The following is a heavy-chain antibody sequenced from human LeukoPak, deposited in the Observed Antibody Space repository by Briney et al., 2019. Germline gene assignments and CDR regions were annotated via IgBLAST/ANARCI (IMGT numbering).Heavy chain of an antibody. CDR1: GYTFTSYG. Sequence: ASVKVSCKASGYTFTSYGISWVRQAPGQGLEWMGWISAYNGNTDYAQKLQGRVTMTTDTSTSTAYMELRSLRSDDTAVYYSAREGNYGDWFDPWGQGTLVTVSS. CDR3: AREGNYGDWFDP. CDR2: ISAYNGNT. D-gene: IGHD4-11*01. J-gene: IGHJ5*02. V-gene: IGHV1-18*01.